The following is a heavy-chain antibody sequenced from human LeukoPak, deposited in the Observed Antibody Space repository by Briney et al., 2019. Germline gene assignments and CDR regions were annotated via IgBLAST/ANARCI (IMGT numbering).Heavy chain of an antibody. V-gene: IGHV3-33*01. CDR1: GFTFSSYG. D-gene: IGHD6-19*01. J-gene: IGHJ5*02. CDR2: IWYDGSNK. Sequence: PGGSLRLSCAASGFTFSSYGMHWVRQAPGKGLEWVAVIWYDGSNKYYADSVKGRFTISRDNSKNTLYLQMNSLRAEDTAVYYCARESAVAGRGRWFDPWGQGTLVTVS. CDR3: ARESAVAGRGRWFDP.